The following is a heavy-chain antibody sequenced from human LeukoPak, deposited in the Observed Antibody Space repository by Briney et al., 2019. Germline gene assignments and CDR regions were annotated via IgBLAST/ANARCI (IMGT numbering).Heavy chain of an antibody. D-gene: IGHD6-13*01. CDR2: ISGSGDST. J-gene: IGHJ4*02. V-gene: IGHV3-23*01. CDR1: GFTFSSYA. CDR3: AKTRPMDSSSWSHGDY. Sequence: GGSLRLSCAASGFTFSSYAMSWVRQAPGKGLEWVSAISGSGDSTYYGDSVKGRFTVSRDNSKNTLYLQMNSLRAEDTAVYYCAKTRPMDSSSWSHGDYWGQGTLVTVSS.